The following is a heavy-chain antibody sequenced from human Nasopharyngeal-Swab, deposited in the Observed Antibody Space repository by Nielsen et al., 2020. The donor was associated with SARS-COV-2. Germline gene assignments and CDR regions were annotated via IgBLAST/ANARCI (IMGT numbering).Heavy chain of an antibody. CDR2: IYYSGST. Sequence: RQAPGKGLEWIGYIYYSGSTYYNPPLKSRVTISVDTSKNQFSLKLSSVTAADTAVYYCARDRVVPAAMWAYYYYYGMDVWGQGTTVTVSS. D-gene: IGHD2-2*01. V-gene: IGHV4-31*02. CDR3: ARDRVVPAAMWAYYYYYGMDV. J-gene: IGHJ6*02.